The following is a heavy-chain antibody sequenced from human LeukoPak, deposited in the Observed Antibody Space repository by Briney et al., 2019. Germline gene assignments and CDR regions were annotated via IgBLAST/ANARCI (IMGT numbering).Heavy chain of an antibody. CDR3: ARNSYDAFDI. CDR1: GFTFSSYA. J-gene: IGHJ3*02. CDR2: ISSNGGST. V-gene: IGHV3-64*01. Sequence: PGGSLRLSCAASGFTFSSYAMHWVRQAPGKGLEYVSAISSNGGSTYYANSVKGRFTISRDNSKNTLYLQMNSLRAEDTAVYYCARNSYDAFDIWGQGTMVTVSS. D-gene: IGHD2/OR15-2a*01.